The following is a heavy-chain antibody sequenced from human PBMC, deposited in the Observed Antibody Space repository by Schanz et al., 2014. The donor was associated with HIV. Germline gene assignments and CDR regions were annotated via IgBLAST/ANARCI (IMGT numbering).Heavy chain of an antibody. CDR3: ARGSTVHDWFDS. CDR2: IYYTGST. V-gene: IGHV4-31*11. J-gene: IGHJ5*01. CDR1: GGSISNGGYY. D-gene: IGHD4-17*01. Sequence: QVQLQQWGAGLLKPSETLSLTCAVYGGSISNGGYYWSWIRHLPGKGLEWFGYIYYTGSTHYNPSPKSRVTISVDTSKNQFSLKLKSVIAADTAVYYCARGSTVHDWFDSWGQGTLVTVSS.